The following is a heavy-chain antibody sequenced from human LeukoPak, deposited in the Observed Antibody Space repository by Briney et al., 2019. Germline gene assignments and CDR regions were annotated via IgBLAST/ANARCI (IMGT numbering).Heavy chain of an antibody. CDR1: GYTFTSYD. CDR2: MNPNSGNT. D-gene: IGHD3-10*01. CDR3: ARYITMVRGGSWFDP. V-gene: IGHV1-8*01. Sequence: VSVKVSCKASGYTFTSYDINWVRQATGQGLEWMGWMNPNSGNTGYAQKFQGRVTMTRNTSISTAYMELSSLRSEDTALYYCARYITMVRGGSWFDPWGQGTLVTVSS. J-gene: IGHJ5*02.